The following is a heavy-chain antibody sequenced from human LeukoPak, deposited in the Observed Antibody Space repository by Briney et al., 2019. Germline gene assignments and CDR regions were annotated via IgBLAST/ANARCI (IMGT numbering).Heavy chain of an antibody. V-gene: IGHV3-23*01. CDR3: AGKANYYGSGSYYMC. CDR1: GFTFSSYA. CDR2: ISGSGGST. J-gene: IGHJ4*01. Sequence: GSLRLSCAASGFTFSSYAMSWVRQAPGKGLEWVSAISGSGGSTYYADSVKGRFTISRDNSKNTLYLQMNSLRAEDTAVYYCAGKANYYGSGSYYMCWGQGTLVTVSS. D-gene: IGHD3-10*01.